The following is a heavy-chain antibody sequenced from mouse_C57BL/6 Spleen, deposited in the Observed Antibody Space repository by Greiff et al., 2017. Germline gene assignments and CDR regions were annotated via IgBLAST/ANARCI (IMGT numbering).Heavy chain of an antibody. J-gene: IGHJ2*01. CDR2: IHPNSGST. Sequence: QVQLQQSGAELVKPGASVKLSCKASGYTFTSYCMHWVKQRPGQGLEWIGMIHPNSGSTNYNEKFKSKATLTVDKSSSTADMQLSSLTSEDSAVYYCARGGYSNIVRFDYRGRGTTLTVSA. CDR1: GYTFTSYC. D-gene: IGHD2-5*01. V-gene: IGHV1-64*01. CDR3: ARGGYSNIVRFDY.